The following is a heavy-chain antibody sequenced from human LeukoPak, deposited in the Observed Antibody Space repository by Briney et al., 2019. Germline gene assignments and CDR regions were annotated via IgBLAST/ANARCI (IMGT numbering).Heavy chain of an antibody. V-gene: IGHV3-21*04. CDR1: GFTFSSYS. J-gene: IGHJ4*02. Sequence: PGGSLRLSCAASGFTFSSYSMNWVRQAPGKGLEWVSSISSSSSYMYYADSVKGRFTISRDNSKNTLYLQMNSLRAENTAVYYCAKRGAEVGATVAPGDYWGQGTLVTVSS. CDR2: ISSSSSYM. CDR3: AKRGAEVGATVAPGDY. D-gene: IGHD1-26*01.